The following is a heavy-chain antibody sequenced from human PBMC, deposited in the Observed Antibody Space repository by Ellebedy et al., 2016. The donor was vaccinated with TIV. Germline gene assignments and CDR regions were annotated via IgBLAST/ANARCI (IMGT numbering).Heavy chain of an antibody. D-gene: IGHD6-19*01. CDR2: SNPRDLST. CDR3: AREGAWLKSFDY. V-gene: IGHV1-46*01. CDR1: GSTFTGHY. Sequence: ASVKVSCKASGSTFTGHYVHWVRQAPGQGLEWMGLSNPRDLSTDYAQKFRGRVSVTRDTSTSTVYLELNSLTSEDTAVYYCAREGAWLKSFDYWGQGTLVTVSS. J-gene: IGHJ4*02.